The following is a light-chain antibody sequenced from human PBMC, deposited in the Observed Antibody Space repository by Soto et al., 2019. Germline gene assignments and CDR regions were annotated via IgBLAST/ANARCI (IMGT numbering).Light chain of an antibody. CDR3: QQTYSFPLT. Sequence: DIQMTQSPSSLSASVGDRVTITCRASQSVSSYLSWYQQKPGKAPKLLIYAASSLQSGVPSRFSGSGSGTDFSLANSSLQPEDFATYYCQQTYSFPLTFGGGTKVDIK. V-gene: IGKV1-39*01. CDR2: AAS. J-gene: IGKJ4*01. CDR1: QSVSSY.